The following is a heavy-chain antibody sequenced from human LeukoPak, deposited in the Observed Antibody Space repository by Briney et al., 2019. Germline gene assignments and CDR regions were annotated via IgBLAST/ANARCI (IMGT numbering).Heavy chain of an antibody. D-gene: IGHD6-13*01. CDR2: ISSSSSTI. Sequence: GGSLRLSCAASGFTFSSYAMSWVRQAPGKGLEWVSYISSSSSTIYYADSVKGRFTISRDNAKNSLYLQMNSLRAEDTAVYYCARALGSYSSSWYFFDYWGQGTLVTVSS. V-gene: IGHV3-48*01. CDR3: ARALGSYSSSWYFFDY. J-gene: IGHJ4*02. CDR1: GFTFSSYA.